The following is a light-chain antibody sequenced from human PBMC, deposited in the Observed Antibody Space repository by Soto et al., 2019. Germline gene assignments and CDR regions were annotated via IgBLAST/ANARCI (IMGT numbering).Light chain of an antibody. CDR2: GAC. Sequence: EIVLTQSPGTLSLSPGERATLSCRASQSVSSSYLAWYQQTPGQATMLLYYGACSRATGIPDRFSGSASGTDFTLTISRLEPEDFAVYYCQQYGSSPPWTFGQGTKVDI. CDR3: QQYGSSPPWT. J-gene: IGKJ1*01. V-gene: IGKV3-20*01. CDR1: QSVSSSY.